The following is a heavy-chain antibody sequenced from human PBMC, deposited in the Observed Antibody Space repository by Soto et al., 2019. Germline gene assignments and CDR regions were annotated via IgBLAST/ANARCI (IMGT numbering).Heavy chain of an antibody. J-gene: IGHJ4*02. CDR1: NFTFSSYS. Sequence: EVQLVESGGGLVKPGGSLRLSCAASNFTFSSYSMYWVRQAPGTGLEWVSCINRSGSYIYYADSVKGRFTISRDNAKNSLYLQMNSLRAEDTAIYYCARENPSFYSSSQSALDYWGQGTLVTVSS. D-gene: IGHD6-6*01. V-gene: IGHV3-21*01. CDR2: INRSGSYI. CDR3: ARENPSFYSSSQSALDY.